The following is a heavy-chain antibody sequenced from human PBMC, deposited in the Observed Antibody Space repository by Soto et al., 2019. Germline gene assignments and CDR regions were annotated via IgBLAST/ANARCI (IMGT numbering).Heavy chain of an antibody. CDR2: ISSSGSTI. Sequence: PGGSLRLSCAASGFTFSDYYMSWIRQAPGKGLEWVSYISSSGSTIYYADSVKGRFTISRDNAKNSLYLQMNSLRAEDTAVYYCARDRAAYYYDTSGYYYGMXVWGQGTTVTVSS. V-gene: IGHV3-11*01. J-gene: IGHJ6*02. CDR1: GFTFSDYY. D-gene: IGHD3-22*01. CDR3: ARDRAAYYYDTSGYYYGMXV.